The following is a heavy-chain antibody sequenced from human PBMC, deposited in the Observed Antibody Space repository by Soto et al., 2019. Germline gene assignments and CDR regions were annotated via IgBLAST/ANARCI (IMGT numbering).Heavy chain of an antibody. J-gene: IGHJ6*03. V-gene: IGHV4-34*01. D-gene: IGHD6-6*01. CDR1: GGSFSGYY. CDR2: INHSGST. Sequence: QVQLQQWGAGLLKPSETLSLTCAVYGGSFSGYYWSWIRQPPWKGLEWIGEINHSGSTNYNPSLKSRVTISVDTSKNQFSLKLSSVTAADTAVYYCAKTGSSSYGYYYYYMDVWGKGTTVTVSS. CDR3: AKTGSSSYGYYYYYMDV.